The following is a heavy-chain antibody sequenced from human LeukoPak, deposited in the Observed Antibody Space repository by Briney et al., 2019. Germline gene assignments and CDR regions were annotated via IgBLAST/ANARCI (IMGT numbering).Heavy chain of an antibody. Sequence: GGSLRLSCAASGFTFSSYAMSWVRQAPGKGLEWVSAISGSGGSTYYADSVKGRFTISRDNSKNTLYLQMNSLRAEDTAVYYCAKDPPPRVGIEPWAFDYWGQGTLVTVSS. J-gene: IGHJ4*02. CDR3: AKDPPPRVGIEPWAFDY. CDR2: ISGSGGST. CDR1: GFTFSSYA. V-gene: IGHV3-23*01. D-gene: IGHD1-14*01.